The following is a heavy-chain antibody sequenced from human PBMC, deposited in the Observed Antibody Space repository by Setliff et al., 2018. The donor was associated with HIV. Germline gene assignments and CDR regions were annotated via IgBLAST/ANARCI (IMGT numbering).Heavy chain of an antibody. J-gene: IGHJ4*02. D-gene: IGHD3-3*01. V-gene: IGHV1-2*02. CDR3: ATSTSRFFWNGFYQGGFGSRNSHSFEN. Sequence: ASVKVSCKASGYTLTDFYIHWVRQAPGQGLQWMGWMHPNSGATKYAQKFRDRVTLTGDTSISTASMELSSLKSDDTAMYYCATSTSRFFWNGFYQGGFGSRNSHSFENWGQGTLVTVSS. CDR1: GYTLTDFY. CDR2: MHPNSGAT.